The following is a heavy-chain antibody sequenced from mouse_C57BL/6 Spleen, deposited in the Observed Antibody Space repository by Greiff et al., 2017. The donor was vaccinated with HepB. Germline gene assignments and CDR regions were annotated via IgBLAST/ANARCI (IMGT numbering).Heavy chain of an antibody. CDR1: GYTFTDYN. V-gene: IGHV1-18*01. J-gene: IGHJ3*01. CDR3: SSRGGSGYGAWFAY. CDR2: INTNNGGT. Sequence: VQLKQSGPELVKPGASVKLPCTASGYTFTDYNMDWVKQSHGKSLEWIGAINTNNGGTIYTQKFKGKATLTVDKSYSTAYMELSSLTSEDTAVYYWSSRGGSGYGAWFAYWGQGTLVTVSA. D-gene: IGHD3-2*02.